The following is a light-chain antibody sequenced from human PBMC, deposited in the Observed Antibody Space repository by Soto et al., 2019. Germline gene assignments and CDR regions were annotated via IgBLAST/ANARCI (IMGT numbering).Light chain of an antibody. CDR1: QSVHSA. J-gene: IGKJ4*01. CDR2: DAS. V-gene: IGKV3-15*01. CDR3: QQYGNWPPLT. Sequence: DIVMTQSPATLSVSPGEGATLSCRASQSVHSALAWYQHRPGQTPRLLIYDASTRATGIPDRFSGSGSGTEFTLTISSLQSEDFSIYYCQQYGNWPPLTFGGGTKVEI.